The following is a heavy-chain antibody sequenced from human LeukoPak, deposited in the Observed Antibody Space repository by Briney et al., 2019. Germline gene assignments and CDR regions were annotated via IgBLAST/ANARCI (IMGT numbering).Heavy chain of an antibody. CDR2: IYYSGST. CDR3: ARDAYYYDSSGKITRWFDP. CDR1: GGSISSYY. Sequence: PSETLSLTCTASGGSISSYYWSWIRQPPGKGLEWIGNIYYSGSTNYNPSLKSRVTISVDTSKNQFSLKLSSVAAADTAVYYCARDAYYYDSSGKITRWFDPWGQGTLVTVSS. D-gene: IGHD3-22*01. V-gene: IGHV4-59*01. J-gene: IGHJ5*02.